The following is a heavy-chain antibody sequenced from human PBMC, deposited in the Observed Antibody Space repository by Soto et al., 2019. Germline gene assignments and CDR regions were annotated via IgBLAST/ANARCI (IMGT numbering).Heavy chain of an antibody. D-gene: IGHD3-10*01. V-gene: IGHV4-59*01. CDR2: IYYSGST. CDR3: ARGRGSGSSFYYYGMDV. Sequence: SETLSLTCTVSGGSISSYYWSWIRQPPGKGLEWIGYIYYSGSTDYNPSLKSRVTISVDTSKNQFSLKLSSVTAADTAVYYCARGRGSGSSFYYYGMDVWGQGTTVTVSS. J-gene: IGHJ6*02. CDR1: GGSISSYY.